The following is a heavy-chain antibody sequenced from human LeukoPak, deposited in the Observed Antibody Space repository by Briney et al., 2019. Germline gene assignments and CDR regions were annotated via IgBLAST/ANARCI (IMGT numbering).Heavy chain of an antibody. CDR2: IRYDGSNK. D-gene: IGHD3-22*01. J-gene: IGHJ4*02. CDR3: ARPISRYDSSGYYSY. V-gene: IGHV3-30*02. Sequence: GGSLRLSCGASGFTFSSYGMHWVRQAPGKGLEWVAFIRYDGSNKYYADSVKGRFTISRDNAKNSLYLQMNSLRAGDTAVYYCARPISRYDSSGYYSYWGQGTLVTVSS. CDR1: GFTFSSYG.